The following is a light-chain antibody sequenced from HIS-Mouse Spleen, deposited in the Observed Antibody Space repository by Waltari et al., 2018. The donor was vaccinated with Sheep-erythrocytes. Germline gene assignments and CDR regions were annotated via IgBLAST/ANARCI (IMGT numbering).Light chain of an antibody. Sequence: QSALTQPASVSGSPGQSITISCTGTSSDVGSYNLVSWYQQHPGKAPKLMIYEGSKRPSGVSNRISGSKSGNTASLTISGLQDEDEADYYCCSYAGSSTPWVFGGGTKLTVL. CDR1: SSDVGSYNL. V-gene: IGLV2-23*01. CDR3: CSYAGSSTPWV. CDR2: EGS. J-gene: IGLJ3*02.